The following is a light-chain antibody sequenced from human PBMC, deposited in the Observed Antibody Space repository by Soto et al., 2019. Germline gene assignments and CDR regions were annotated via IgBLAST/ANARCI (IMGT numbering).Light chain of an antibody. CDR2: DVS. CDR3: SSYTSSSTL. CDR1: DNDVGGYNF. J-gene: IGLJ1*01. Sequence: QSVLTQPRSVSGSPGQSVTISCSGTDNDVGGYNFVSWYQQHPGKAPKLMVFDVSKRPSGVPGRFSGSKSGTTASLTISGLQAEDEADYYCSSYTSSSTLFGTGTKGTVL. V-gene: IGLV2-11*01.